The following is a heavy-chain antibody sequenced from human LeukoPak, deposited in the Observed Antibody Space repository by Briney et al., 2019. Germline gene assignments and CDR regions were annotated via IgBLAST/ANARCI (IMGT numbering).Heavy chain of an antibody. CDR1: GFTFTIYS. CDR3: ARGSAGTTYNWFDD. J-gene: IGHJ5*02. D-gene: IGHD1-7*01. Sequence: GGSLRLSCVASGFTFTIYSMNWVRQAPGKGLERVSSISTGSTFIYHADSVKGRFTISRDNAENSVYLQMNSLGAEDTAVYYCARGSAGTTYNWFDDWGQGTLVTVSS. V-gene: IGHV3-21*06. CDR2: ISTGSTFI.